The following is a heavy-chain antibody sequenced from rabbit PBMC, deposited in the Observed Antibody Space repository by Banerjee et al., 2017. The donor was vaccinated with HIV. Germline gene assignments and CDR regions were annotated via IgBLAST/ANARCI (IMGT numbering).Heavy chain of an antibody. CDR1: GFSLSNKYV. CDR3: ARDLAGAIGWNFNL. CDR2: INTSTGNT. J-gene: IGHJ4*01. D-gene: IGHD4-1*01. Sequence: QSLEESGGDLVKPGASLTLTCTASGFSLSNKYVMCWVRQAPGKGLEWIACINTSTGNTVYASWAKGRFTISKTSSTTVTLQMTSLTAADTATYFCARDLAGAIGWNFNLWGPGTLVTVS. V-gene: IGHV1S40*01.